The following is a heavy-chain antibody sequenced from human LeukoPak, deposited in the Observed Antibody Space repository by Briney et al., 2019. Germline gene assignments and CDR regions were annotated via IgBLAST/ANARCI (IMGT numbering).Heavy chain of an antibody. CDR1: GFTFSSYS. J-gene: IGHJ4*02. Sequence: GGSLRLSCAASGFTFSSYSMNWVRQAPGKGLEWVSSISSSSSCIYYADSVKGRFTISRDNAKNSLYLQMNSLRAEDTAVYYCARDSPYYYDSSGYSVVDYWGQGTLVTVSS. D-gene: IGHD3-22*01. V-gene: IGHV3-21*01. CDR3: ARDSPYYYDSSGYSVVDY. CDR2: ISSSSSCI.